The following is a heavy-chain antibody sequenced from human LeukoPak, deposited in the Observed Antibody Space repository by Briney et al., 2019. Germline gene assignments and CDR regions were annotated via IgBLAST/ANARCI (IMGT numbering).Heavy chain of an antibody. CDR3: ARLRWYYDSSGYSNDAFDI. D-gene: IGHD3-22*01. CDR2: IYYSGST. CDR1: GGSISSYY. J-gene: IGHJ3*02. Sequence: SETLSLTCTVSGGSISSYYWSWIRQPPGKGLGWIGYIYYSGSTNYNPSLKSRVTISVDTSKNQFSLKLSSVTAADTAVYYCARLRWYYDSSGYSNDAFDIWGQGTMVTVSS. V-gene: IGHV4-59*01.